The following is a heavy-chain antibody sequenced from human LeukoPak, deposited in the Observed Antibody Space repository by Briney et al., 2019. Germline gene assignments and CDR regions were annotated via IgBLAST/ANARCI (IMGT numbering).Heavy chain of an antibody. Sequence: GGSLRLSCAASGFTVSSNYMSWVPQALGEGPEWVSVIYSGGSTYYADSVKGRFTISRHNSKNTVYLQMNSLRAEDTALYYCVRDWDHYDFDSWGQGTLVTISS. CDR3: VRDWDHYDFDS. D-gene: IGHD3-3*01. V-gene: IGHV3-53*01. CDR1: GFTVSSNY. CDR2: IYSGGST. J-gene: IGHJ5*01.